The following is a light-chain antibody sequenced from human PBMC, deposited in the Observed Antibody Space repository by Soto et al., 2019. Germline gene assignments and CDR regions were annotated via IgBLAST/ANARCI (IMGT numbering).Light chain of an antibody. CDR2: EVD. Sequence: QSVLTQPASVSGSPGQSITISCTGSGSDIGNYDLLSWYQHIPGKAPKLIIFEVDRRPSGVPDRFSGSKSGNTASLTVSGLQAEDEADYFCCSYAGNNACVFGGGTKLTVL. CDR1: GSDIGNYDL. J-gene: IGLJ3*02. CDR3: CSYAGNNACV. V-gene: IGLV2-23*02.